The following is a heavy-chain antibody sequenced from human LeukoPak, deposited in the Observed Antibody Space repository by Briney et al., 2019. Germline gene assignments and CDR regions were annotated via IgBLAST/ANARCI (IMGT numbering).Heavy chain of an antibody. CDR1: GGSFSGYY. CDR3: ARGRTGDIVVVPAAISYYFDY. Sequence: PPETLSLTCAVYGGSFSGYYWSWIRQPPGKGLEWIGEINHSGSTNYNPSLKSRVTISVDTSKNQFSLKLSSVTAADTAVYYCARGRTGDIVVVPAAISYYFDYWGQGTLVTVSS. J-gene: IGHJ4*02. CDR2: INHSGST. D-gene: IGHD2-2*01. V-gene: IGHV4-34*01.